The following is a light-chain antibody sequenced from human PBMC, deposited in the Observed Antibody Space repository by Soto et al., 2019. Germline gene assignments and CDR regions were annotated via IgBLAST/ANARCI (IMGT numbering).Light chain of an antibody. CDR3: QQLNSYPIT. CDR2: KAS. CDR1: QTISSW. Sequence: DIQMTQSPSTLSASVGDRVTITCRASQTISSWLAWYQQKPGKAPKLLIYKASTLKSGVPSRFSGSGSGTDFTLTISYLQSEDFGTYYCQQLNSYPITFGQGTRLEI. V-gene: IGKV1-5*03. J-gene: IGKJ5*01.